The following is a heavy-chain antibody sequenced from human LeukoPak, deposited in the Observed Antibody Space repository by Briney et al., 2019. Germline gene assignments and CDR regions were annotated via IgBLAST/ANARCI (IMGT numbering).Heavy chain of an antibody. CDR2: IRYDGSNK. CDR3: AKRDGYIVGGFDY. J-gene: IGHJ4*02. V-gene: IGHV3-30*02. Sequence: GGSLRPSCAASGFTFSSYWMSWVRQAPGKGLEWVAFIRYDGSNKYYADSVKGRFTISRDNSKNTLYLQMNSLRAEDTAVYYCAKRDGYIVGGFDYWGQGTLVTVSS. CDR1: GFTFSSYW. D-gene: IGHD5-24*01.